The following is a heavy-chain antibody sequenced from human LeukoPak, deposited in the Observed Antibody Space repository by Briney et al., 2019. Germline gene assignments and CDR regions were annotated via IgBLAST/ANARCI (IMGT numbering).Heavy chain of an antibody. D-gene: IGHD5-12*01. CDR2: IIPIFGTA. J-gene: IGHJ4*02. CDR3: ARTDSGYDPPDY. CDR1: GGTFSSYA. V-gene: IGHV1-69*06. Sequence: GASVKVSCKASGGTFSSYAISWVRQAPGQGLEWMGGIIPIFGTANYAQKFQGRVTITADKSTSTAYMELSSLRSEDTAVYYCARTDSGYDPPDYWGQGTLVTVSS.